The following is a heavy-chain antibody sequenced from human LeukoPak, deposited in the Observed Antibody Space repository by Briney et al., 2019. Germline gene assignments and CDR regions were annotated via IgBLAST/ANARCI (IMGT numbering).Heavy chain of an antibody. V-gene: IGHV3-21*01. D-gene: IGHD6-13*01. J-gene: IGHJ5*02. CDR3: AREPNGPVAEQQLDR. CDR1: GFTFSSYS. Sequence: GGSLRLSCAASGFTFSSYSMNWVRQAPGKGLEWVSSISSSSSYIYYADSVKGRFTISRDNAKNSLYLQMNSLRAEDTAVYYCAREPNGPVAEQQLDRWGQGTLVTVSS. CDR2: ISSSSSYI.